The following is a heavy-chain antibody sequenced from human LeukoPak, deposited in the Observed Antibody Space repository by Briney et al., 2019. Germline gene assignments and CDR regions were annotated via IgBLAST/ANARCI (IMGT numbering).Heavy chain of an antibody. CDR1: GFTFSSYA. CDR3: ARDHVRYCSSTSCYSGYNWFDP. V-gene: IGHV3-30*04. CDR2: ISYDGSNK. J-gene: IGHJ5*02. D-gene: IGHD2-2*01. Sequence: GGSLRLSCAASGFTFSSYAMHGVRQAPGKGLEGGAVISYDGSNKYYADSVKGRFTISRDNSKNTMYLHMNSLRAADTAVYYCARDHVRYCSSTSCYSGYNWFDPWGQEPWSPSPQ.